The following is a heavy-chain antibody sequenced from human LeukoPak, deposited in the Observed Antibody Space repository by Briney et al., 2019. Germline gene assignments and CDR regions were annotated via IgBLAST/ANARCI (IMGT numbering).Heavy chain of an antibody. D-gene: IGHD5-24*01. CDR3: AREKSLVEMATTSFDY. CDR1: GGTFSSYA. CDR2: IIPIFGTA. J-gene: IGHJ4*02. V-gene: IGHV1-69*13. Sequence: SVKVSCKASGGTFSSYAISWVRQAPGQGLEWMGGIIPIFGTANYAQKFQGRVTITADESTSTAYMELSSLRSEDTAVYYCAREKSLVEMATTSFDYWGQGTLVTVSS.